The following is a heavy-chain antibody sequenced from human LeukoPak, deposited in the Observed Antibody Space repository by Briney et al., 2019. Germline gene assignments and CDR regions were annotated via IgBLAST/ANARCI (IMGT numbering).Heavy chain of an antibody. CDR1: SGSFSGYY. CDR2: INHSGST. CDR3: ARTDSSSWYVAGYFDY. V-gene: IGHV4-34*09. J-gene: IGHJ4*02. D-gene: IGHD6-13*01. Sequence: SETLSLTCAVYSGSFSGYYWSWIRQPPGKGLEWIGEINHSGSTNYNPSLKSRVTISVDTSKNQFSLKLSSVTAADTAVYYCARTDSSSWYVAGYFDYWGQGTLVTVSS.